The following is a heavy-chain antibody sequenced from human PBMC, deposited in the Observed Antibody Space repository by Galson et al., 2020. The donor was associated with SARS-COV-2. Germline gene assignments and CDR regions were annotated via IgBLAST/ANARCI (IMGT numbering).Heavy chain of an antibody. CDR1: GGSIQSSSYY. CDR2: VYHIGPT. V-gene: IGHV4-39*01. Sequence: EISETLSLTCSVSGGSIQSSSYYWACIRQLPGKGLEWISSVYHIGPTFYNPSPKSPVTISIYTSKNQFSLNLRSVTAADTAVYYCARHDYNYDTSTCLDYWGHGTPVTVSS. J-gene: IGHJ4*01. CDR3: ARHDYNYDTSTCLDY. D-gene: IGHD5-18*01.